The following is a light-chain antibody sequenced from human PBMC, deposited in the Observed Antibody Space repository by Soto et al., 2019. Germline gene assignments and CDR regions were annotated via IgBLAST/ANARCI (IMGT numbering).Light chain of an antibody. V-gene: IGKV1-6*01. Sequence: AIQLTPPPSSLSTTVRDRVTITCRTSQGIRNDLVWYQQNPAKAPKLLIYAASSVQSGVPSRFSGSGSGTDFTLTISSLQPEDVSTYYCLQDYNYPLTFGQGTKVDIK. CDR2: AAS. J-gene: IGKJ1*01. CDR3: LQDYNYPLT. CDR1: QGIRND.